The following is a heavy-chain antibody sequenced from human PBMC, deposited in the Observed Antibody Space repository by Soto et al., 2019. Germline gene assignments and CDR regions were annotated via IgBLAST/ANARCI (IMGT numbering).Heavy chain of an antibody. J-gene: IGHJ4*03. CDR2: ITIRTGNV. CDR1: GFTISECC. CDR3: VRGRGYKRYSSGVGI. D-gene: IGHD1-20*01. Sequence: PGGSLSLSCEASGFTISECCMTLVRQTPGKGLEWLAYITIRTGNVHYADSVRGRFTISADIAENPVILQMSSLRDEDSAVFFFVRGRGYKRYSSGVGIWGQGTLGTGPS. V-gene: IGHV3-48*02.